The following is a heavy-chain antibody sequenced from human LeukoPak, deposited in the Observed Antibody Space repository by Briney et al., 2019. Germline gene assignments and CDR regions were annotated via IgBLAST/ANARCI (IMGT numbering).Heavy chain of an antibody. Sequence: GRSLRLSCAASGFTFDDYAMHWVRQAPGKGLEWVSGISWNSGSIGYADSVKGRFTISRDNAKNSLYLQMNSLRAEDTALYYCAKDMGWAVAGQFPFDYWGQGTLVTVSS. J-gene: IGHJ4*02. CDR1: GFTFDDYA. V-gene: IGHV3-9*01. D-gene: IGHD6-19*01. CDR3: AKDMGWAVAGQFPFDY. CDR2: ISWNSGSI.